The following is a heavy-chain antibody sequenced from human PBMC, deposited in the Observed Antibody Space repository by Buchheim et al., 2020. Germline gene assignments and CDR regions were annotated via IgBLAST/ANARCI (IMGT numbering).Heavy chain of an antibody. CDR1: GLTFSYAW. CDR2: INTDGSRT. Sequence: EVQLVESGGGLVKPGGSLRLSCAASGLTFSYAWMSWVRQAPGKGLEWVSRINTDGSRTSYADSVKGRFTISRDNAKNTVYLQMNSLRAEDTAVYYCASPGTRDEYDFDYWGQGAL. D-gene: IGHD5-24*01. V-gene: IGHV3-74*02. J-gene: IGHJ4*02. CDR3: ASPGTRDEYDFDY.